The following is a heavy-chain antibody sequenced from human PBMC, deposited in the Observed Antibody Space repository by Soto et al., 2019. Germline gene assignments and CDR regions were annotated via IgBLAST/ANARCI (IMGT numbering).Heavy chain of an antibody. V-gene: IGHV1-18*04. CDR2: ISPFTGDT. CDR1: GYTFSNYG. J-gene: IGHJ4*02. Sequence: QVQLVQSGTEVKKPGASVRVSCKASGYTFSNYGINWVRQAPGQGLEWMGWISPFTGDTHYTQSLQGRVTMTTDTSTSTAYMELRSLRSADTAVYYCARSCSGGSCHSAYWGQGTLVIVSS. D-gene: IGHD2-15*01. CDR3: ARSCSGGSCHSAY.